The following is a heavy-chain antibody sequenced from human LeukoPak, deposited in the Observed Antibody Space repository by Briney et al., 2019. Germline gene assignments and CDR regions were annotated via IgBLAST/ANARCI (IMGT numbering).Heavy chain of an antibody. V-gene: IGHV5-51*01. D-gene: IGHD3-10*01. CDR1: GYSFTSYW. CDR3: ARSLTMIRGVIGNWFDP. J-gene: IGHJ5*02. Sequence: ESLKISCKGSGYSFTSYWIGWVRQMPGKGLEWMGIIYPGDSDTRYSPSFQGQVTISADKSISTAYLQWSGLKASDTAMYYCARSLTMIRGVIGNWFDPWGQGTLVTVSS. CDR2: IYPGDSDT.